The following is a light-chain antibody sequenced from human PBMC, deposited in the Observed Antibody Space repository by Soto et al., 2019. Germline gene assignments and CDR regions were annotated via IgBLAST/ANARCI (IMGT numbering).Light chain of an antibody. V-gene: IGKV3-20*01. CDR3: QVYSDPSSYT. CDR1: QSVDSRF. Sequence: EIVLTQSPGTLSLSPGERATLSCRASQSVDSRFFAWYQQRPGPATRLLISATSSRATGIPDRFSCSGSGTDITLTLSRREPEDFAVYSCQVYSDPSSYTFGQGTKLEI. CDR2: ATS. J-gene: IGKJ2*01.